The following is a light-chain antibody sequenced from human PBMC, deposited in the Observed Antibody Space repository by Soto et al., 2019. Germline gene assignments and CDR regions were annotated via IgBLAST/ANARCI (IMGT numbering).Light chain of an antibody. CDR1: QSVSSY. J-gene: IGKJ1*01. CDR2: DAS. CDR3: QQRSNWPWT. V-gene: IGKV3-11*01. Sequence: EIVLTQSPATLSLSPGERATLSCRASQSVSSYLAWYQQKPGQAPRLLIYDASSRATGIPARFSGSGPGTDFTLTISSLEPEDFAVYYCQQRSNWPWTFGQGTKVDIK.